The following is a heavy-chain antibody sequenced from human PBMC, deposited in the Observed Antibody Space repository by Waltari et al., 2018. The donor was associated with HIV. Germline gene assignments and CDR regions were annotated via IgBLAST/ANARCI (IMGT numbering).Heavy chain of an antibody. CDR1: GFTLSSHS. D-gene: IGHD3-22*01. V-gene: IGHV3-23*01. Sequence: VQLLESGGGLVQPGWSLRLSVSGPGFTLSSHSVCWARQTPGKGLEWVSVISGRAGSTYYADSVKGRFTISRDNSMNTLYLQMNSLRAEDTAVYYCAKEEAWFYSDSSGYTWGQGTLVTVSS. CDR3: AKEEAWFYSDSSGYT. J-gene: IGHJ5*02. CDR2: ISGRAGST.